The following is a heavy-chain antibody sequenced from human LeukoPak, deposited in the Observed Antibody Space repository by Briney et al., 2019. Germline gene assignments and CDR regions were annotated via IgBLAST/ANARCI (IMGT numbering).Heavy chain of an antibody. D-gene: IGHD3-22*01. J-gene: IGHJ4*02. V-gene: IGHV3-48*01. Sequence: PGGSLRLSCAASGFSFGDYSMTWVRQAPGKGLEWVSYIRSDSSAIYYADSVKGRFTISRDNAKKSLCLQMNSLRAEDTAVYYCTSREGYYYDSSGIALGIWGQGTLVTVSS. CDR1: GFSFGDYS. CDR2: IRSDSSAI. CDR3: TSREGYYYDSSGIALGI.